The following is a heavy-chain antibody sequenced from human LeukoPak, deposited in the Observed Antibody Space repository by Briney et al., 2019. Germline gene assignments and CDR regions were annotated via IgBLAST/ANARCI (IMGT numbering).Heavy chain of an antibody. J-gene: IGHJ4*02. CDR2: IYYSGST. CDR3: ARGLARQQLVRGYFDY. Sequence: SETLSLTCTVPGGSISSYYWSWIRQPPGKGLEWIGSIYYSGSTNYNPSLKSRVTISVDQSKNQFSLKLSSVSAADTAVYYCARGLARQQLVRGYFDYWGQGTLGTVSS. V-gene: IGHV4-59*01. D-gene: IGHD6-13*01. CDR1: GGSISSYY.